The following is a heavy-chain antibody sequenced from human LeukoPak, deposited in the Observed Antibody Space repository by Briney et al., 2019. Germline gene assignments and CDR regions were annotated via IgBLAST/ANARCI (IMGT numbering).Heavy chain of an antibody. D-gene: IGHD3-10*01. Sequence: GESLKISCQASGYSFTSSWIGWARQMPGKGLEWMAIINPGDSDTRYSPSSQGQATISADKSISTVYLQWGSLKASDTAMYYCARQPGAGWFDPWGQGTLVTVSS. J-gene: IGHJ5*02. V-gene: IGHV5-51*01. CDR1: GYSFTSSW. CDR3: ARQPGAGWFDP. CDR2: INPGDSDT.